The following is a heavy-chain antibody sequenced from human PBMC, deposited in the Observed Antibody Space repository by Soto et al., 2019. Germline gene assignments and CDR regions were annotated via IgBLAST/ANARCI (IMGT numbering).Heavy chain of an antibody. D-gene: IGHD3-10*01. CDR1: GGTFSSYT. J-gene: IGHJ4*02. V-gene: IGHV1-69*02. CDR3: ARGGGRGSLTRPL. Sequence: GASLKVSCKASGGTFSSYTISWVRQAPGQGLEWMGRIIPILGIANYAQKFQGRVTITADKSTSTAYMELSSLRSEDTAVYYCARGGGRGSLTRPLWGQGTLVTVSS. CDR2: IIPILGIA.